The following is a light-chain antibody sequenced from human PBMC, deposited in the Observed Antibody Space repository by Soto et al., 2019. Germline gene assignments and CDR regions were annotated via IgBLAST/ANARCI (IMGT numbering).Light chain of an antibody. CDR1: QSVSSN. V-gene: IGKV3-15*01. CDR3: QQYNNWWT. CDR2: GAS. J-gene: IGKJ1*01. Sequence: ILMTQSPATLSVSAGERATLSCRASQSVSSNLAWYQQKPGQAPRLLIYGASTRATGIPARFSGSGSGTEFTLTISSLQSEDFAVYYCQQYNNWWTFGQGTKVDIK.